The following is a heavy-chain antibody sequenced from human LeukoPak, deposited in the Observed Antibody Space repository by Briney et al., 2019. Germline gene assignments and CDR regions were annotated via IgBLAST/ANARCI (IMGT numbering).Heavy chain of an antibody. V-gene: IGHV4-39*07. Sequence: SETLSLTCTVSGASISSTTYYWGWIRQPPRKGLEWIASIYYSGSTYYNPSLKSRVTISVDTSKNQFSLKLSSVTAADTAVYYCARDRLYYGSGSPFDYWGQGTLVTVSS. D-gene: IGHD3-10*01. CDR3: ARDRLYYGSGSPFDY. CDR1: GASISSTTYY. CDR2: IYYSGST. J-gene: IGHJ4*02.